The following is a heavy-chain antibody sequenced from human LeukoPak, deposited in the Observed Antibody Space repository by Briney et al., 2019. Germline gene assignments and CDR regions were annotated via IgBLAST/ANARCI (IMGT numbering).Heavy chain of an antibody. D-gene: IGHD6-19*01. CDR1: GFTFSSYW. Sequence: SGGSLRLSCAASGFTFSSYWMSWVRQAPGKGLEWVSGTSGSGRSIHYADSVKGRFTISRDNSKNTLYLQMNSLRADDTAVYYCAKDMNSWRDGSGLGDYFDYWGQGTLVTVSS. CDR3: AKDMNSWRDGSGLGDYFDY. CDR2: TSGSGRSI. J-gene: IGHJ4*02. V-gene: IGHV3-23*01.